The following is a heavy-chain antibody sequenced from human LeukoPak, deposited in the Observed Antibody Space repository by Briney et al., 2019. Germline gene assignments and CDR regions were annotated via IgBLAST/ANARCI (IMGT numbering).Heavy chain of an antibody. D-gene: IGHD2-8*01. CDR1: GFTFSSYW. CDR2: IKQDGSEK. J-gene: IGHJ6*02. CDR3: ARGPYYCTNGVCYYYGMDV. V-gene: IGHV3-7*01. Sequence: GGSLRLSCAASGFTFSSYWVSWVRQAPGKGLEWVANIKQDGSEKYYVDSVKGRFTISRDNAKNSLYLQMNSLRAEDTAVYYCARGPYYCTNGVCYYYGMDVWGQGTTVTVSS.